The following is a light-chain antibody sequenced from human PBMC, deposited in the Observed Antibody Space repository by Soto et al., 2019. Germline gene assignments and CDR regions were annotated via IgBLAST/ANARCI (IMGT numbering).Light chain of an antibody. Sequence: IVMTQSPATLSVSPGERANLSCRASQSVGTKLAWYQQTPGQAPRLLIYGASTRATGIPARFSGSGSGTEFTLTISSLQSEDFAVYYCQQYNNWPPINFGQGTRLEIK. CDR2: GAS. CDR3: QQYNNWPPIN. CDR1: QSVGTK. J-gene: IGKJ5*01. V-gene: IGKV3-15*01.